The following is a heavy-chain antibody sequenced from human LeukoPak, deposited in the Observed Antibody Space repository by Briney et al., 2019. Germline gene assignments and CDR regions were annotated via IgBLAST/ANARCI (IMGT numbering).Heavy chain of an antibody. V-gene: IGHV3-23*01. CDR3: VKGRGSGSYNNWFDP. D-gene: IGHD3-10*01. CDR1: GFTFSSYA. Sequence: GGSLRLSCAASGFTFSSYAMSWVRQAPGKGLEWVSAISGSGGSTYYADSVKGRFTISRDNSKNTLYLQMNSLRAEDTAVYYCVKGRGSGSYNNWFDPWGQGTLVTVSS. CDR2: ISGSGGST. J-gene: IGHJ5*02.